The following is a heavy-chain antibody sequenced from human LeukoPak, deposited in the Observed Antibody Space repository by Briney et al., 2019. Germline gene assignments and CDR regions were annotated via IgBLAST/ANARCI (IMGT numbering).Heavy chain of an antibody. J-gene: IGHJ3*02. CDR3: ARGPAIHAFDI. CDR1: GGSISSSSYY. CDR2: INHSGST. Sequence: SETLSLTCTVSGGSISSSSYYWSWIRQPPGKGLEWIGEINHSGSTNYNPSLKSRVTISVDTSKNQFSLKLSSVTAADTAVYYCARGPAIHAFDIWGQGTMVTVSS. V-gene: IGHV4-39*07.